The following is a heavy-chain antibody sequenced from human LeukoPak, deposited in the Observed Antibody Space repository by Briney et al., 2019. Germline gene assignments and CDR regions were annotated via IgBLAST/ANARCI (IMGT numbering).Heavy chain of an antibody. CDR1: GGSISSYY. J-gene: IGHJ4*02. D-gene: IGHD6-13*01. Sequence: SETLSLTCTVSGGSISSYYWSWIRQPPGKGLEWIGYIYTSGSTNYNPSLKSRVTISLDTSKKQFSLTLISVTAADTAVYYCAVEGGQQLVRAHYWGQGTLVTVSS. CDR2: IYTSGST. CDR3: AVEGGQQLVRAHY. V-gene: IGHV4-4*09.